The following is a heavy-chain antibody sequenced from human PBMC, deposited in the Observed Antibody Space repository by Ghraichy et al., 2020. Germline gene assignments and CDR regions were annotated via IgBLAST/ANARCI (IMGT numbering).Heavy chain of an antibody. Sequence: SVKVSCKASGGTFSSYAISWVRQAPGQGLEWMGGIIPIFGTANYAQKFQGRVTITADESTSTAYMELSSLRSEDTAVYYCARDGRIVGALFDYWGQGTLVTVSS. D-gene: IGHD1-26*01. CDR3: ARDGRIVGALFDY. V-gene: IGHV1-69*13. J-gene: IGHJ4*02. CDR1: GGTFSSYA. CDR2: IIPIFGTA.